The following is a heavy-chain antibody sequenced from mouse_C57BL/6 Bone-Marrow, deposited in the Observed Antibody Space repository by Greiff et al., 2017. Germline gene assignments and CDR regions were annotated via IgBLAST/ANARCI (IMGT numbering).Heavy chain of an antibody. CDR2: IWSGGST. V-gene: IGHV2-2*01. D-gene: IGHD2-3*01. J-gene: IGHJ3*01. Sequence: VQLQQSGPGLVQPSQSLSITCTVSGFSLTSYGVHWVRQSPGKGLEWLGVIWSGGSTDYNAAFISRLSISKDNSKSQVFFKMNSLQADDTAIYYCARNSGVTSWFAYWGQGTLVTVSA. CDR1: GFSLTSYG. CDR3: ARNSGVTSWFAY.